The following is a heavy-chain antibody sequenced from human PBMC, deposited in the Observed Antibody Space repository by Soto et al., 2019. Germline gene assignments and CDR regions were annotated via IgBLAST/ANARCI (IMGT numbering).Heavy chain of an antibody. CDR2: IYHSGST. CDR1: GGSISSGGYS. Sequence: PSETLSLTCAVSGGSISSGGYSWSWIRQPPGKGLEWIGYIYHSGSTYYNPSLKSRVTISVDRSKNQFSLKLSSVTAADTAVYYCARDYGDYGIDYWGQGTLVTVSS. J-gene: IGHJ4*02. V-gene: IGHV4-30-2*01. CDR3: ARDYGDYGIDY. D-gene: IGHD4-17*01.